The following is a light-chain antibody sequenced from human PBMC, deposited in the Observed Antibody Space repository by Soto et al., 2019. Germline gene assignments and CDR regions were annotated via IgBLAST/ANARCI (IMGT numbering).Light chain of an antibody. CDR1: QGISSY. V-gene: IGKV1-9*01. Sequence: DIQLTQFPSFLSASVGDRVTITCRASQGISSYLAWYQQKPGKAPKLLMYAASTLQSGVPSRFSGSGSGTEFTLTISSLQPEDFATYYCQQLSSYPRTFGQGTKVEIK. J-gene: IGKJ1*01. CDR2: AAS. CDR3: QQLSSYPRT.